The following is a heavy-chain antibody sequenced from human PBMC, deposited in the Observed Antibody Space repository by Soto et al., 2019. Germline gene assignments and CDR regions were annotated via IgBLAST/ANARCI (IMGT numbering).Heavy chain of an antibody. V-gene: IGHV3-23*01. CDR3: TKDSISYNGIYDAFDV. CDR1: GFTFSNYA. J-gene: IGHJ3*01. D-gene: IGHD3-3*02. Sequence: GGSLRLSCEASGFTFSNYAMAWVRQTPGEGPEWVSTIGGGDDIFYAESVKGRFIISRDDSRSTMYLQMDNLRVEDTAIYFCTKDSISYNGIYDAFDVWGQGTVVTVS. CDR2: IGGGDDI.